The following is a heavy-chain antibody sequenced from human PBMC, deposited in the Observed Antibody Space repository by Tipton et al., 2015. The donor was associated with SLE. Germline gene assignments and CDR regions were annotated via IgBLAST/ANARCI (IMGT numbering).Heavy chain of an antibody. J-gene: IGHJ3*02. CDR2: ISSSSSYI. V-gene: IGHV3-21*01. CDR1: GFTFSTYS. D-gene: IGHD3-22*01. Sequence: SLRLSCAASGFTFSTYSMNWVRQAPGKGLEWVSSISSSSSYIYSADSLKGRFTISRDNAKNSLYLQMNSLRAEDTAVYYCARERHYYDSSGYYGPDAFDIWGQGTMVTVSS. CDR3: ARERHYYDSSGYYGPDAFDI.